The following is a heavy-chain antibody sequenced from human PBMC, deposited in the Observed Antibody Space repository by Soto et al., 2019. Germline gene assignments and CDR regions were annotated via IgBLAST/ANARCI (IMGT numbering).Heavy chain of an antibody. CDR3: ARDVVAVAVSVYYGMDV. D-gene: IGHD6-19*01. J-gene: IGHJ6*02. CDR2: TYYRSKWYN. V-gene: IGHV6-1*01. CDR1: GDSVSSNSAA. Sequence: SQTLSLTCAISGDSVSSNSAAWNWIRQSLSRGLEWLGRTYYRSKWYNDYAVSVKSRITINPDTSKNQFSLQLNSVTPEDTAVYYCARDVVAVAVSVYYGMDVWGQGTTVTVSS.